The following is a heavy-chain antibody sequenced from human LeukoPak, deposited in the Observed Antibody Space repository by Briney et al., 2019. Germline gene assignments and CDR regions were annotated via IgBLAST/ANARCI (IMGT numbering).Heavy chain of an antibody. V-gene: IGHV1-69*05. CDR2: IIPIFGTA. J-gene: IGHJ4*02. Sequence: SVKVSCKASGGTFSSYAISWLRQAPGQGLEWMGRIIPIFGTANYAQKFQGRVTITTDESTSTAYMELSSLRSEDTAVYYCARTIFSGWGYFDYWSQGTLVTVSS. D-gene: IGHD6-19*01. CDR3: ARTIFSGWGYFDY. CDR1: GGTFSSYA.